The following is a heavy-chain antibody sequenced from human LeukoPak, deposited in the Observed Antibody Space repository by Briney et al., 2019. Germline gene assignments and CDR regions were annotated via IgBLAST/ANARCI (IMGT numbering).Heavy chain of an antibody. J-gene: IGHJ4*02. Sequence: GGSLRLSCAASGFTFSSVWVSWVRQAPGKGLERVGGIKSKAAGGTTDYAAPVKGRFTISRDDSKNTLYLQMNSLKTEDTAIYYCTTGPDPTFDYWGRGTLVTVSS. CDR3: TTGPDPTFDY. CDR1: GFTFSSVW. V-gene: IGHV3-15*01. CDR2: IKSKAAGGTT.